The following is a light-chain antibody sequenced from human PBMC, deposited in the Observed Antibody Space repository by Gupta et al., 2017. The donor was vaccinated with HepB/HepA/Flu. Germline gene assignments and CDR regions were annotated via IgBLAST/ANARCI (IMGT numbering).Light chain of an antibody. CDR3: QSYDSSSSWV. CDR1: SGPIASNY. J-gene: IGLJ3*02. CDR2: EDN. Sequence: NFMLTQPHSVSESPGKTVTISGTRSSGPIASNYVQWYQQRPGSAPTTVIYEDNQRPSGVPDRFSGSTDNSSTSASLTISGLKTEDEADYYCQSYDSSSSWVFGGGTKLTVL. V-gene: IGLV6-57*03.